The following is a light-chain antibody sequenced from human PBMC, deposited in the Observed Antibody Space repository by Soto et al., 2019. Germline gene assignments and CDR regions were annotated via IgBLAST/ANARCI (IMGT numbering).Light chain of an antibody. CDR1: QTINSW. J-gene: IGKJ1*01. Sequence: DIPMTQSPSTLSASVGDRVTITCRASQTINSWLAWYQQKPGKAPKLLIYKASSLASGVPSRFSGSGSGTEFTLTISSLQPDDLATYYCQQYNSYSTFGQGTKVEIK. CDR3: QQYNSYST. V-gene: IGKV1-5*03. CDR2: KAS.